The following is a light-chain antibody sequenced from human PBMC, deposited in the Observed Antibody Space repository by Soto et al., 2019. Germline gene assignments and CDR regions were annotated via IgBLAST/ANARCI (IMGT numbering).Light chain of an antibody. Sequence: EIVMTQSPATLSVSPGERATVSCRASQSVRANVAWYQQKPGQAPRLLIYGASTRATGVPARFSGSGSGTEFTLTISSLQSEDFALYYCQQYNSWSPLTFGGGTKVEIK. J-gene: IGKJ4*01. CDR1: QSVRAN. CDR2: GAS. CDR3: QQYNSWSPLT. V-gene: IGKV3-15*01.